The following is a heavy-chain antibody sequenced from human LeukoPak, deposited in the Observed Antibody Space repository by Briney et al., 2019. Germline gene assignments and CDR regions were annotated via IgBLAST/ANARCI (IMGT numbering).Heavy chain of an antibody. CDR2: TNSDGSST. D-gene: IGHD3-22*01. Sequence: GGSLRLSCAASGFSLSSYWIHWVRQAPGKGLVWVSHTNSDGSSTSYADSVKGRFTISRDNSKNTLYLQMNSLRAEDTAVYYCAKDPPYYYDSSGYQHYFDYWGQGTLVTVSS. J-gene: IGHJ4*02. V-gene: IGHV3-74*01. CDR3: AKDPPYYYDSSGYQHYFDY. CDR1: GFSLSSYW.